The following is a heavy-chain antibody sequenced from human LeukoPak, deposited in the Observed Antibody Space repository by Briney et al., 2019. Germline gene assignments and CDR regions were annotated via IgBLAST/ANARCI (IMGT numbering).Heavy chain of an antibody. V-gene: IGHV3-66*01. CDR3: TRERDSDGLYDPGDLDY. J-gene: IGHJ4*02. D-gene: IGHD3-22*01. CDR1: GFTVSNNY. Sequence: GGSLRLSCAASGFTVSNNYMSWVRQAPGKGLEWVSVIYSGGSTYYADPVKGRFTISRDNAKNTLYLQMNNLKTEDTAVYYCTRERDSDGLYDPGDLDYWGQGTLVTVSS. CDR2: IYSGGST.